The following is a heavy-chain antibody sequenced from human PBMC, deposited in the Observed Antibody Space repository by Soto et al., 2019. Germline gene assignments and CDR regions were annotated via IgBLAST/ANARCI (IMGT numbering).Heavy chain of an antibody. J-gene: IGHJ3*02. Sequence: WGSLRLSCAASGFTFSSYSMNWVRQTPEKGLEWVSYISSSSSTIYYADSVKGRFTISRDNAKNSLYLQMNSLRAEDTAVYYCAGRYSSGWYQGDAFDIWGQGTMVTVSS. V-gene: IGHV3-48*01. CDR3: AGRYSSGWYQGDAFDI. D-gene: IGHD6-13*01. CDR1: GFTFSSYS. CDR2: ISSSSSTI.